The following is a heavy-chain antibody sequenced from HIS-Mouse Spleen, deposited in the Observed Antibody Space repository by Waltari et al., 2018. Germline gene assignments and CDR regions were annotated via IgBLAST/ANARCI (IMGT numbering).Heavy chain of an antibody. CDR1: GYPFSSYD. CDR2: MNPNSGNT. J-gene: IGHJ4*02. CDR3: ARGHDYSNYFDY. D-gene: IGHD4-4*01. Sequence: QVQLVQSGAEVKKPGPSLKVYCKASGYPFSSYDINCVRQATGKGLEWMGWMNPNSGNTGYAQKFQGRVTMTKNTSISTAYMELSSLRSEDTAVYYCARGHDYSNYFDYWGQGTLVTVSS. V-gene: IGHV1-8*01.